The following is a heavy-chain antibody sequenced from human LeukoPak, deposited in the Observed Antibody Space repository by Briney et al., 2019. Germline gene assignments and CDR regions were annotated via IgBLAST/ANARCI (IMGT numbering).Heavy chain of an antibody. D-gene: IGHD5-12*01. CDR2: ISYDGSNK. V-gene: IGHV3-30*03. CDR3: ARDTISGYDFQYYFDY. CDR1: GFTFSSYG. J-gene: IGHJ4*02. Sequence: PGGSLRLSCAASGFTFSSYGMHWVRQAPGKGLEWVAVISYDGSNKYYADSVKGRFTISRDNSKNTLYLQMNSLRAEDTAVYYCARDTISGYDFQYYFDYWGQGTLVTVSS.